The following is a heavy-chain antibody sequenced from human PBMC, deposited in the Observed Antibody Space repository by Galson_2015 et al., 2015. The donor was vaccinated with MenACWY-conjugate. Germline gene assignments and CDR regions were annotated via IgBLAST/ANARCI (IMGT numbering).Heavy chain of an antibody. CDR3: ARVFRDNSIHYDDY. CDR1: GYTFTSYY. Sequence: QSGAEVKKPGESLRISCKASGYTFTSYYMHWVRQAPGQGLEWMGIINPSGGSTSYAQKFQGRVTMTRDTSTSTVYMELSSLRSEDTAVYYCARVFRDNSIHYDDYWGQGTLVTVSS. J-gene: IGHJ4*02. V-gene: IGHV1-46*01. CDR2: INPSGGST. D-gene: IGHD3-3*02.